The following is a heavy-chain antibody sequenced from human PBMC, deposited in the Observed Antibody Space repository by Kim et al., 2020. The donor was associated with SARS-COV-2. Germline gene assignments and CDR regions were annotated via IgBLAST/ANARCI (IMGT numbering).Heavy chain of an antibody. Sequence: GGSLRLSCAASGFTFSSYGMHWVRQAPGKGLEWVAVIWYDGSNKYYADSVKGRFTISRDNSKNTLYLQMNSLRAEDTAVYYCARQLGYCSSNSCFGFDFWGQGTMVTVSS. D-gene: IGHD2-2*01. CDR3: ARQLGYCSSNSCFGFDF. J-gene: IGHJ4*01. CDR2: IWYDGSNK. V-gene: IGHV3-33*01. CDR1: GFTFSSYG.